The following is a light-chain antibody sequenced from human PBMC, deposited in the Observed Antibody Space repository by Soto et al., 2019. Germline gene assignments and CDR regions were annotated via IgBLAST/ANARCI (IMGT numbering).Light chain of an antibody. V-gene: IGKV3D-15*01. CDR1: QSVSSN. Sequence: EIVMTQSPATLSVSPGERATLSCRASQSVSSNLAWFQQKPGQAPRLLIYGASTRATGIPAKFRGSGSGTEFTLTVSSLQSEDFAIYYCQHYNGWPYNLGQGTKLEIK. CDR3: QHYNGWPYN. CDR2: GAS. J-gene: IGKJ2*01.